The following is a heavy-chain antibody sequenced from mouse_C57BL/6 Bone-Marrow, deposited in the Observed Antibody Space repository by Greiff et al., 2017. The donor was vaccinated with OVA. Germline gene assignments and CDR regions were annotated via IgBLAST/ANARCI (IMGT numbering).Heavy chain of an antibody. CDR3: ARLTTVVEDWYFDV. Sequence: QVQLQQSGPGLVQPSQSLSITCTVSGFSLTSYGVHWVRQSPGKGLEWLGVIWSGGSTDYNAAFISRLSISKDNSKSQVFFKMNSLQADDTAIYYCARLTTVVEDWYFDVWGTGTTVTVSS. CDR1: GFSLTSYG. V-gene: IGHV2-2*01. CDR2: IWSGGST. J-gene: IGHJ1*03. D-gene: IGHD1-1*01.